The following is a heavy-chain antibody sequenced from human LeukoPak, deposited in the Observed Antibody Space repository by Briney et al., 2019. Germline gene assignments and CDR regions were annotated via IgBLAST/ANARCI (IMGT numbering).Heavy chain of an antibody. CDR3: ARGLGSGSLWPLIIPSNWFDP. CDR1: GYTFASYY. J-gene: IGHJ5*02. CDR2: INPSGGST. D-gene: IGHD3-10*01. Sequence: VASVKVSCKASGYTFASYYMHWVRQAPGQGLEWMGIINPSGGSTSYAQKFQGRVTMTRDMSTSTVYMELSSLRSEDTAVYYCARGLGSGSLWPLIIPSNWFDPWGQGTLVTVSS. V-gene: IGHV1-46*01.